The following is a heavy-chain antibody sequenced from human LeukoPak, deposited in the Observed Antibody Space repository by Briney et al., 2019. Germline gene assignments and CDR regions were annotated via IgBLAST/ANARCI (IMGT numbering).Heavy chain of an antibody. Sequence: SETLSLTCTVSGGSISSYYWSWIRQPAGKGLEWIGRIYTSGSTNYNPSLKSRVTMSVDTSKNQFSLKLSSVTAADTAVYYCASFMIDCSSTSCYPSNYYFDYWGQGTLVTVSS. CDR2: IYTSGST. CDR1: GGSISSYY. J-gene: IGHJ4*02. V-gene: IGHV4-4*07. D-gene: IGHD2-2*01. CDR3: ASFMIDCSSTSCYPSNYYFDY.